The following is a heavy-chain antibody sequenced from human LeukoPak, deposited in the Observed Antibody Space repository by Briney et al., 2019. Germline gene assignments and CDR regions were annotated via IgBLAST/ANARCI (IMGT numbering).Heavy chain of an antibody. J-gene: IGHJ5*02. Sequence: SETLSLTCTVSGGSISSGGYYWSWIRQHPGKGLEWIGYIYYSGSTYYNPSLKSRVTISVDTSKNQFSLKLSSVTAADTAVYYCARNRVANDWFDPWGQGTLVTVSS. CDR2: IYYSGST. V-gene: IGHV4-31*03. CDR1: GGSISSGGYY. D-gene: IGHD2-15*01. CDR3: ARNRVANDWFDP.